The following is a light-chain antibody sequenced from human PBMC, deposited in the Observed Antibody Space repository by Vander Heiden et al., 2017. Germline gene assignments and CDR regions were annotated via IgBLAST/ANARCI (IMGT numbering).Light chain of an antibody. Sequence: DIQLTQSPSFLSASVGDRVTITCRATQAIRSYFAWYQQKSGDAPKLLIYGASTLQSGVPSRFSGSGSGTEFTLTITSLQPEDFATYYCQQLYDDTRTFGPGTKVDIK. CDR1: QAIRSY. CDR3: QQLYDDTRT. J-gene: IGKJ3*01. V-gene: IGKV1-9*01. CDR2: GAS.